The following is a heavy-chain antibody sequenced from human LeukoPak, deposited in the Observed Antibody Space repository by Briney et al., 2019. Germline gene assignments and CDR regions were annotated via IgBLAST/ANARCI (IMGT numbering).Heavy chain of an antibody. Sequence: SETLSLTCTVSGVSVMNNFWGWIRQPAGKGLEWVGRIYTGGNTNYNPSLKSRVTISVDTSKNQFSLNLTSVTAADTAIYYCARDHGLLRALDPWGQGTLVTVSS. CDR3: ARDHGLLRALDP. CDR1: GVSVMNNF. J-gene: IGHJ5*02. D-gene: IGHD3/OR15-3a*01. CDR2: IYTGGNT. V-gene: IGHV4-4*07.